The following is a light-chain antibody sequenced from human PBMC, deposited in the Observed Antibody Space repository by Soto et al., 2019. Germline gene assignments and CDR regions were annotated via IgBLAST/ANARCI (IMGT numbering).Light chain of an antibody. CDR1: QSISSW. Sequence: DIQMTQSPSTLSASVGDRVTITCRASQSISSWLAWYQQKPGKAPKLLIYKASSLESGVTSRFSGSGSGTEFTLTISSLQPDDFATYYCQQYNSFMYPFGKGTKLEIK. CDR3: QQYNSFMYP. J-gene: IGKJ2*01. V-gene: IGKV1-5*03. CDR2: KAS.